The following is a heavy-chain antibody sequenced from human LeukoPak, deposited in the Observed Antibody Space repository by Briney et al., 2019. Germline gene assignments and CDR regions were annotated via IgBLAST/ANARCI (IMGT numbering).Heavy chain of an antibody. CDR1: GFTFSSYW. Sequence: GGSLRLSCAASGFTFSSYWMSWVRQAPGKGLEWVANIKQDGSEKYYVDSVKGRFTISRDNAKNSLYLQMNSLRAEDTAVYYCARVQTYYDFWSGYPYYYYGMDVWGQGTTVTVSS. CDR2: IKQDGSEK. J-gene: IGHJ6*02. CDR3: ARVQTYYDFWSGYPYYYYGMDV. D-gene: IGHD3-3*01. V-gene: IGHV3-7*01.